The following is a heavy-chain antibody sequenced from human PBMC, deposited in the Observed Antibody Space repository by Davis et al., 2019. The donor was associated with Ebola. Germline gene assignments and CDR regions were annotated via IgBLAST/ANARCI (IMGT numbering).Heavy chain of an antibody. V-gene: IGHV3-23*01. J-gene: IGHJ6*02. CDR2: IDVGGGAT. CDR1: GFTFNNYA. CDR3: AKDPSSSNDMGL. Sequence: GESLKISCAASGFTFNNYAFTWVRQAPGKGLAWVSTIDVGGGATHYADSVKGRFTISRDNSRSTLSLQMSSLRADDTAVYYCAKDPSSSNDMGLWGQGTTVTVSS. D-gene: IGHD2-2*01.